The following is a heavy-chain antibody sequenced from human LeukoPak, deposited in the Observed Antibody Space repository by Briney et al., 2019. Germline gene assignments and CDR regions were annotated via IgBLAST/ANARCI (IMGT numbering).Heavy chain of an antibody. V-gene: IGHV4-39*01. J-gene: IGHJ4*02. CDR3: ARSRSGSYYTPFEY. D-gene: IGHD3-10*01. Sequence: SETLSLTCTVSGDSISSSTYYWGWIRQPPGKGLEWIGNIYYSGSTYYNPSLKSRVTISVDTSKNQFSLKLTSVTAADTAVYYCARSRSGSYYTPFEYWGQGTLVTVSS. CDR2: IYYSGST. CDR1: GDSISSSTYY.